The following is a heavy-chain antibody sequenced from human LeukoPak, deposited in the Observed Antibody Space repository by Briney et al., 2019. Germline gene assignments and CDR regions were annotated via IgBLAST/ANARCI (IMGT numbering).Heavy chain of an antibody. D-gene: IGHD3-3*01. J-gene: IGHJ3*02. CDR2: INWNGGST. Sequence: GGSLRLSCAASGFTFDDYGMSWVRQAPGKGLEWVSGINWNGGSTGYADSVKGRFTISRDNAKNSLYLQMNSLRAEDTAVYYCARAGGWSGNDAFDIWGQGTMVTVSS. V-gene: IGHV3-20*04. CDR3: ARAGGWSGNDAFDI. CDR1: GFTFDDYG.